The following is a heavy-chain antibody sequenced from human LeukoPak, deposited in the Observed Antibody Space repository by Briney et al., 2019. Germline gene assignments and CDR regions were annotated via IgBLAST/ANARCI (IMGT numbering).Heavy chain of an antibody. Sequence: GGSLRLSCAASGFTFSDYYMSWIRQAPGKGLEWVSYISSSGSTIYYADSVKGRFTISRDDAKNSLYLQMNSLRAEDTAVYYCARSRVTTTWDYWGQGTLVTVSS. CDR2: ISSSGSTI. CDR3: ARSRVTTTWDY. D-gene: IGHD4-17*01. V-gene: IGHV3-11*01. CDR1: GFTFSDYY. J-gene: IGHJ4*02.